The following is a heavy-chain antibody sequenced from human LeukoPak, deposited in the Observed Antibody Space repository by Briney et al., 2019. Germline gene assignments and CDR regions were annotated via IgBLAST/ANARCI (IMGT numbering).Heavy chain of an antibody. J-gene: IGHJ5*02. CDR1: EFSFNNFA. D-gene: IGHD1-1*01. V-gene: IGHV3-30*14. Sequence: GGSLRLSCAASEFSFNNFAMYWVRQPLGKGLEWLAVISYDGSIRYYADSVKGRFTISRDNSNNALHLQMNSLRPDDSALYYCAREDNPLWFDPWGQGTLVTVSS. CDR3: AREDNPLWFDP. CDR2: ISYDGSIR.